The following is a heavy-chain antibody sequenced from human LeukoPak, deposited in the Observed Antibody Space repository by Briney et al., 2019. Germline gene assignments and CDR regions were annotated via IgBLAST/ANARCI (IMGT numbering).Heavy chain of an antibody. D-gene: IGHD6-19*01. Sequence: GGSLRLSCAASGFTFSSYGMHWVRQAPGKGLEWVAVISYDGSNKYYADSVKGRFTISRDNSKNTLYLQMNSLRAEDTAVYYCAKDQPVSSGWYTDDYWGQGTLVTVSS. CDR3: AKDQPVSSGWYTDDY. CDR2: ISYDGSNK. J-gene: IGHJ4*02. CDR1: GFTFSSYG. V-gene: IGHV3-30*18.